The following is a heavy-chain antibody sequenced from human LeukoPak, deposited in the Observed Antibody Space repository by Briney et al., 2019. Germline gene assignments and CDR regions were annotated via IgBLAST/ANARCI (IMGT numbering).Heavy chain of an antibody. CDR1: GFTFRSYE. CDR2: ITGNGNNI. D-gene: IGHD1-7*01. V-gene: IGHV3-48*03. J-gene: IGHJ4*02. CDR3: ARKIPGTSYFES. Sequence: PGGSLRLSCGASGFTFRSYEMNWVRQAPGKGLEWVSYITGNGNNIYYADSVKGRFTISRDNARNSLDLQMSSLRAEDTAVYYCARKIPGTSYFESWGQGTLVTVSS.